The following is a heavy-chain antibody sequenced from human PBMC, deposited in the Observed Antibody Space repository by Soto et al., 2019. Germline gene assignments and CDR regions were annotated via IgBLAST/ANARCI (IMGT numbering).Heavy chain of an antibody. J-gene: IGHJ2*01. D-gene: IGHD3-10*01. CDR1: GFTFSSYS. CDR3: ARMRGDGYSYWYFDL. Sequence: PVGSLRLSCAASGFTFSSYSMNWVRQAPGKGLEWVSSISSSSYIYYADSVKGRFTISRDNAKNSLYLQMNSLRAEDTAVYYCARMRGDGYSYWYFDLWGRGTLVTVSS. CDR2: ISSSSYI. V-gene: IGHV3-21*01.